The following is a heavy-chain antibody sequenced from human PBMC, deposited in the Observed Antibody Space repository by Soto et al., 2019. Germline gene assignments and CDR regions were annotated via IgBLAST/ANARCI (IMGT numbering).Heavy chain of an antibody. CDR1: GFTFDDYA. Sequence: EVQLVESGGGLVQPGRSLRLSCAASGFTFDDYAMHWVRQAPGQGLEWVSGISWNSGSIGYADSVKGRFTISRDNAKNSLYLQMNSLRAEDTAVYYCAKGWELLTPYDYWGQGTLVTVSS. D-gene: IGHD1-26*01. V-gene: IGHV3-9*01. CDR3: AKGWELLTPYDY. CDR2: ISWNSGSI. J-gene: IGHJ4*02.